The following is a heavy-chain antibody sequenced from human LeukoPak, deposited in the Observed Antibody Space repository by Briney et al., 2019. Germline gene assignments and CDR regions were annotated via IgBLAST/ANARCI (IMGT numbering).Heavy chain of an antibody. Sequence: PSETLSLTCAVSGYSISSGYYWGWIRQPPGKGLEWIGSIYHSESTYYNPSLKSRVTISVDTSKNQFSLKLSSVTAADTAVYYCARQSQQQLVFDYWGQGTLVTVSS. CDR1: GYSISSGYY. J-gene: IGHJ4*02. V-gene: IGHV4-38-2*01. D-gene: IGHD6-13*01. CDR2: IYHSEST. CDR3: ARQSQQQLVFDY.